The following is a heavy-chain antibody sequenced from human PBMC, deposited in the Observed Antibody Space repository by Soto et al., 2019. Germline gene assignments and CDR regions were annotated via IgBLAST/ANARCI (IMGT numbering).Heavy chain of an antibody. J-gene: IGHJ3*02. CDR3: AKQGTPHSSGWPDGFEI. CDR1: GFSFRSYG. CDR2: ISYDESNK. Sequence: PGGSLRLSCAASGFSFRSYGMHWVRQAPGRGLEWVAVISYDESNKYYADSVKGRFTISRDNSKNMLYLQMNSLRAEDTAVYYCAKQGTPHSSGWPDGFEIWGQGTMVTVSS. V-gene: IGHV3-30*18. D-gene: IGHD6-25*01.